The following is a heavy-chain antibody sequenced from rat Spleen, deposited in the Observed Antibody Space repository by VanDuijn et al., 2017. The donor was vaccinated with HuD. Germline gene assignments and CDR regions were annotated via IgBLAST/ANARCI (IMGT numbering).Heavy chain of an antibody. Sequence: EVQLMDHGGGLVQPGRSLKLSCAPSGFTFSDYYMAWVRQAPTKGLDWVATISYDGSTTYYRDSVKGRFTISRDDGKSTLYLEMDSLRSEDMATYYCARHYGGYSEYVMDAWGQGASVTVSS. CDR2: ISYDGSTT. D-gene: IGHD1-11*01. CDR1: GFTFSDYY. J-gene: IGHJ4*01. CDR3: ARHYGGYSEYVMDA. V-gene: IGHV5-7*01.